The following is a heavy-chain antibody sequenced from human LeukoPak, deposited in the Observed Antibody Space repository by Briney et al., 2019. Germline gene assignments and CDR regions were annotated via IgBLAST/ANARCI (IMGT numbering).Heavy chain of an antibody. CDR2: IDDYTGDS. D-gene: IGHD3-22*01. CDR1: GGSFTDYF. V-gene: IGHV4-34*01. Sequence: SETLSLTCTVFGGSFTDYFRTWIRHSPGKGLEWIGEIDDYTGDSKYNPSLNSRVSISLEKSKNQLSLELRSVTAADTAVYYCARGRIAKIVVVHSFSYGMDVWGQGTTVTVSS. CDR3: ARGRIAKIVVVHSFSYGMDV. J-gene: IGHJ6*02.